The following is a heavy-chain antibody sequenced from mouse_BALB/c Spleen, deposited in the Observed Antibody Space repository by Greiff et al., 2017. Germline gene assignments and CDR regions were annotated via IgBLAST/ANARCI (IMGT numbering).Heavy chain of an antibody. D-gene: IGHD2-14*01. V-gene: IGHV14-3*02. Sequence: EVKVVESGAELVKPGASVKLSCTASGFNIKDTYMHWVKQRPEQGLEWIGRIDPANGNTKYDPKFQGKATITADTSSNTAYLQLSSLTSEDTAVYYCARGYYYAMDYWGQGTSVTVSS. CDR3: ARGYYYAMDY. J-gene: IGHJ4*01. CDR1: GFNIKDTY. CDR2: IDPANGNT.